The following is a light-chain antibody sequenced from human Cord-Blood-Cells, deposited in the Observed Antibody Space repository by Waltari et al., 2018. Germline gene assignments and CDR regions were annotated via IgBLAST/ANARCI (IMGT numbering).Light chain of an antibody. CDR2: DAS. Sequence: DIQMTQSHSTLSASVGDRVTITCRASQSISSWLAWYQQKPGKAPKLLIYDASSLESGVPARFSGSGSGTEFTLTISSLQPDDFAAYYCQQYNSYLTFGPGTKVDIK. V-gene: IGKV1-5*01. J-gene: IGKJ3*01. CDR3: QQYNSYLT. CDR1: QSISSW.